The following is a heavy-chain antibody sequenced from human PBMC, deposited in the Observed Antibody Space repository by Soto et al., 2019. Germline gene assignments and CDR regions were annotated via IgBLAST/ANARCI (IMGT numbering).Heavy chain of an antibody. CDR1: GGSISSYY. CDR2: IYYSGST. V-gene: IGHV4-59*08. D-gene: IGHD3-10*01. Sequence: SETLSLTCTVSGGSISSYYWSWVRQPPGKGLEWIGYIYYSGSTNYNPSLKSRVTISVDTSKNQFSLKLSSVTAADTAVYYCARLRYGSGSYRAYYYYMDVWGKGTTVTVSS. CDR3: ARLRYGSGSYRAYYYYMDV. J-gene: IGHJ6*03.